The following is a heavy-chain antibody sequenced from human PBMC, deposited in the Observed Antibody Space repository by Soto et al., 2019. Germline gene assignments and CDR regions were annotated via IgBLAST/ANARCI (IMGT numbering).Heavy chain of an antibody. V-gene: IGHV3-30*18. CDR2: ISYDGSNK. D-gene: IGHD2-15*01. J-gene: IGHJ6*03. CDR1: GFTFSSYG. Sequence: TGGSLRLSCAASGFTFSSYGMHWVRQAPGKGLERVAVISYDGSNKYYADSVKGRFTISRDNSKNTLYLQMNSLRAEDTAVYYCAKVYCSGGSCYTSSGRVDEGSLTPNYYYYMDVCGKGTTVTVSS. CDR3: AKVYCSGGSCYTSSGRVDEGSLTPNYYYYMDV.